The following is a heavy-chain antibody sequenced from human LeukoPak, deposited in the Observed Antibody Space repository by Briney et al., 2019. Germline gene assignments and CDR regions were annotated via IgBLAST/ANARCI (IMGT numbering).Heavy chain of an antibody. Sequence: SETLSLTCTVSGGSISSYYWSWIRQSPGKGLEWIGYISYSGSTTYNPSLKSRVAISVDTSKNQFSLKLSSVTAADTAVYFCARQSTAPPVYYYYGMDAWGQGTAVTVSS. V-gene: IGHV4-59*08. CDR2: ISYSGST. CDR3: ARQSTAPPVYYYYGMDA. J-gene: IGHJ6*02. CDR1: GGSISSYY. D-gene: IGHD2-2*01.